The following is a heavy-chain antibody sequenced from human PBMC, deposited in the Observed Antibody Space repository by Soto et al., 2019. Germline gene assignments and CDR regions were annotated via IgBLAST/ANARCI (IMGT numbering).Heavy chain of an antibody. D-gene: IGHD3-10*01. CDR1: GGSVSSGGYS. CDR3: ARSLLTRIRGATFPYYSVMDV. V-gene: IGHV4-30-2*01. Sequence: QLQLQESGSGLLKPSQTLSLTCAVSGGSVSSGGYSWGWIRQPLGKGLEWIGYIYHSGGTDYNPYFGSRVTISLDRSQSQFSLKLESVSAADTAVYYCARSLLTRIRGATFPYYSVMDVWGQGTTVTVSS. J-gene: IGHJ6*02. CDR2: IYHSGGT.